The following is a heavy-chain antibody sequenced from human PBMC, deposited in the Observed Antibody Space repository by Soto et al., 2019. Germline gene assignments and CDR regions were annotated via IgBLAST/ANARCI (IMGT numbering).Heavy chain of an antibody. V-gene: IGHV4-59*01. Sequence: QVQLQESGPGLVKSSETLSLTCTVSGGSIGAYYWSWIRQPPGKGLGWIGYIYYSGSTTYNPSVRGRVTMSVDTSKNQFSLKLASVTAADTAVYYCARDRYYGGADYWGQGTLVTVSS. CDR2: IYYSGST. J-gene: IGHJ4*02. CDR1: GGSIGAYY. D-gene: IGHD3-10*01. CDR3: ARDRYYGGADY.